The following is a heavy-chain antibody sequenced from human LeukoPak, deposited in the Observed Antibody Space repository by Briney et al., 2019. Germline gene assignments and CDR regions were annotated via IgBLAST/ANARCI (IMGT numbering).Heavy chain of an antibody. D-gene: IGHD2-21*01. CDR1: GGSISSSSYY. Sequence: RSSETLSLTCTVSGGSISSSSYYWDWIRQPPGKGLEWIGSIYYSGSTYYNPSLKSRVTISVDTSKNQFSLKLSSVTAADTAVYYCARDSLGRVVIARPGAFDIWGQGTMVTVSS. J-gene: IGHJ3*02. CDR3: ARDSLGRVVIARPGAFDI. V-gene: IGHV4-39*02. CDR2: IYYSGST.